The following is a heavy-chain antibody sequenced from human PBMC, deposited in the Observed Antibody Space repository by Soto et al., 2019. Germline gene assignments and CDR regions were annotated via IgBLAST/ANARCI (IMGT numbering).Heavy chain of an antibody. CDR1: GGSFSGYY. Sequence: PSETLSLTCAVYGGSFSGYYWSWIRQPPGRGLEWIGEINHSGSTNYNPSLKGRVTISVDTSKNQFSLKLSSVTAADTAVYYCAGRYYYDSSGYYQGPYYYGMDVWGQGTTVTLSS. V-gene: IGHV4-34*01. CDR2: INHSGST. CDR3: AGRYYYDSSGYYQGPYYYGMDV. D-gene: IGHD3-22*01. J-gene: IGHJ6*02.